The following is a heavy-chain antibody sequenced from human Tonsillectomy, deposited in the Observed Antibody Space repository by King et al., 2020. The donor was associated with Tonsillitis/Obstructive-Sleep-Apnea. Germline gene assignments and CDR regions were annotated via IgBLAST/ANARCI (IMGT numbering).Heavy chain of an antibody. CDR2: IFSNDEK. Sequence: TLKESGPVLVKPTETLTLTCTVSGFSLSNTRMGVAWIRQPPGKALEWLAHIFSNDEKSYSTSLKSRLTISKDTSKSQVVLTMTSMDPVDTATYYCARMDYDFIDYSMDVWGKGTTVTVSS. V-gene: IGHV2-26*01. J-gene: IGHJ6*03. CDR3: ARMDYDFIDYSMDV. CDR1: GFSLSNTRMG. D-gene: IGHD3-3*01.